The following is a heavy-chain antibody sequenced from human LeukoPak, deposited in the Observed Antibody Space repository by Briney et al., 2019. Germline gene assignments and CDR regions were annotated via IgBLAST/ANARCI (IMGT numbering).Heavy chain of an antibody. CDR1: GYTFTGYY. J-gene: IGHJ4*02. Sequence: ASVKVSCKASGYTFTGYYMHWVRQAPGQGLEWMGWINPNSGGTNYAQKFQGRVTMTRDTSISTAYMELSRLRSDDTAVYYCARRLDLGVVIYFDYWGQGTLVTVSS. CDR3: ARRLDLGVVIYFDY. CDR2: INPNSGGT. D-gene: IGHD3-3*01. V-gene: IGHV1-2*02.